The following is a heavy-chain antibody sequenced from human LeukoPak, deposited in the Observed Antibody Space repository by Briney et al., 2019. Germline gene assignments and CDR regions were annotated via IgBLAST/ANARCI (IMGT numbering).Heavy chain of an antibody. CDR3: ASGNFDFWGGPNDY. D-gene: IGHD3-3*01. CDR2: ISSSSSTI. J-gene: IGHJ4*02. Sequence: GVSLRLSCAASGFTFSSYSMNWVRQAPGKGLEWVSYISSSSSTIYYADSVKGRFTISRDNAKNSLYLQMNSLRAEDTAVYYCASGNFDFWGGPNDYWGQGTLVTVSS. V-gene: IGHV3-48*01. CDR1: GFTFSSYS.